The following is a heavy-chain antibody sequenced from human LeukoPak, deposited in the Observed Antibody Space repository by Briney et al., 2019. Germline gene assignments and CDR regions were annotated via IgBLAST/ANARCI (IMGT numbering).Heavy chain of an antibody. V-gene: IGHV3-74*01. CDR2: IDSDDSGS. CDR3: AKETDYLDY. CDR1: GFTFSSYW. Sequence: GGSLRLSCAASGFTFSSYWMHWVRQAPGEGLVWVSRIDSDDSGSTYADSVKGRFTISRDNSKNTLYLQMNSLRAEDTAVYYCAKETDYLDYWGQGTLVTVSS. J-gene: IGHJ4*02.